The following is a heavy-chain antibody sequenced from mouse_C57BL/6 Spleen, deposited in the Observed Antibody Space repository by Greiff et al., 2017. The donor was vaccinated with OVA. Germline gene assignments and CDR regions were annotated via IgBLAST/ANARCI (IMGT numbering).Heavy chain of an antibody. D-gene: IGHD1-1*01. CDR2: IDPSDSYT. V-gene: IGHV1-59*01. Sequence: QVQLQQPGAELVRPGTSVKLSCKASGYTFTSYWMHWVKQRPGQGLEWIGVIDPSDSYTNYNQKFKGKATLTVDTSSSTAYMQLSSLTSEDSAVYYCARRTRITTVVGGDYFDYWGQGTTLTVSS. CDR3: ARRTRITTVVGGDYFDY. CDR1: GYTFTSYW. J-gene: IGHJ2*01.